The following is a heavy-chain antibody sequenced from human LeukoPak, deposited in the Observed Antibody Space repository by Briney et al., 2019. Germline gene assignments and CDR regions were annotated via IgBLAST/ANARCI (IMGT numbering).Heavy chain of an antibody. CDR3: ARVQGGGYRTADY. CDR1: GFSFSTYW. D-gene: IGHD6-19*01. Sequence: GGSLRLSCAASGFSFSTYWMSWVRQAPWRGLEWVANIKPHGSEKYYVDSVKGRFTISRDNSKNTLFLQMNSLRGEDTAMYYCARVQGGGYRTADYWGQGTLVTVSS. V-gene: IGHV3-7*01. CDR2: IKPHGSEK. J-gene: IGHJ4*02.